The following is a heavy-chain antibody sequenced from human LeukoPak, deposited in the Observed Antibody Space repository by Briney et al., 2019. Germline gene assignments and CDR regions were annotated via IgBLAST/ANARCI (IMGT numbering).Heavy chain of an antibody. Sequence: ASVKVSCKASGYTFTGYYMHWVRQAPGQGLEWMGWINPNSGGTNYAQKFQGRVTMTRDTSISTAYMELSRLRSDDTAVYYCARDNYVLRYFDWLSHPVYFDYWGQGTLVTVSS. CDR1: GYTFTGYY. D-gene: IGHD3-9*01. CDR2: INPNSGGT. V-gene: IGHV1-2*02. J-gene: IGHJ4*02. CDR3: ARDNYVLRYFDWLSHPVYFDY.